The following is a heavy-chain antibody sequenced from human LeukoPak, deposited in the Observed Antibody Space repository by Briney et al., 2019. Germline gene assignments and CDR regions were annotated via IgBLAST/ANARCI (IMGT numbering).Heavy chain of an antibody. CDR2: MNPNSGNT. CDR1: GYTFTSYD. Sequence: ASVKVSCKASGYTFTSYDINWVRQATGQGLEWMGWMNPNSGNTGYAQKFQGRVTMTRNTSISTAYMELSSLRSEDTAVYYCARGISRYDISTGLGLSDYWGQGTLVTVSS. J-gene: IGHJ4*02. V-gene: IGHV1-8*01. D-gene: IGHD3-9*01. CDR3: ARGISRYDISTGLGLSDY.